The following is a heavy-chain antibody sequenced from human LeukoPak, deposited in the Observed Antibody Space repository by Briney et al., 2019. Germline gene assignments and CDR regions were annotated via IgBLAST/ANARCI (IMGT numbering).Heavy chain of an antibody. Sequence: PGGSLRPSCAASGFTFSSYAMHWVRQAPGKGLEYVSAISSNGGSTYYANSVKGRFTISRDNSKNTLYLQMNSLRAEDTAVYYCAGSFSGSSYYYYGMDVWGQGTTVTVSS. CDR1: GFTFSSYA. CDR3: AGSFSGSSYYYYGMDV. D-gene: IGHD1-26*01. CDR2: ISSNGGST. J-gene: IGHJ6*02. V-gene: IGHV3-64*01.